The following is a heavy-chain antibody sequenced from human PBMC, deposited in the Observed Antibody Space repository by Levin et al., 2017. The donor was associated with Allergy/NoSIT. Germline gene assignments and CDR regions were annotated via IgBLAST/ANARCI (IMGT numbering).Heavy chain of an antibody. V-gene: IGHV4-31*03. CDR1: GGSISSGGYY. D-gene: IGHD3-10*01. CDR3: ARVGLAGFGELFMGAFDI. Sequence: SETLSLTCTVSGGSISSGGYYWSWIRQHPGKGLEWIGYIYYSGSTYYNPSLKSRVTISVDTSKNQFSLKLSSVTAADTAVYYCARVGLAGFGELFMGAFDIWGQGTMVTVSS. CDR2: IYYSGST. J-gene: IGHJ3*02.